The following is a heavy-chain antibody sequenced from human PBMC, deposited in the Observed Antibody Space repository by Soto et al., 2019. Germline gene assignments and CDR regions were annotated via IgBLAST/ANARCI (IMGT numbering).Heavy chain of an antibody. CDR3: ATSDWAW. CDR2: IKAGNGDT. D-gene: IGHD3-9*01. J-gene: IGHJ1*01. V-gene: IGHV1-3*01. CDR1: GYIFADYS. Sequence: GASVNVSCKTSGYIFADYSIHWVRQAHGQGLEWVGWIKAGNGDTRYSPKLQGRLTITRDISASTAYMELNGLKSAYTAIYYCATSDWAWWG.